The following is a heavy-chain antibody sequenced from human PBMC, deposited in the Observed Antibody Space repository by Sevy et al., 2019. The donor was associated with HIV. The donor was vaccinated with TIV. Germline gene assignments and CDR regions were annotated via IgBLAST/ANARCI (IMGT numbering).Heavy chain of an antibody. V-gene: IGHV1-18*01. CDR3: AGDSGCSCYYFLDYFDY. Sequence: ASVKVSCKASGYTLTNYPICWVRQAPGQGLEWVGCLRTLNGETKFAQKVQGRASMTTDTSTSTAYMELRSLRSDDTAVYYRAGDSGCSCYYFLDYFDYWGQGTLVTVSS. J-gene: IGHJ4*02. D-gene: IGHD3-22*01. CDR1: GYTLTNYP. CDR2: LRTLNGET.